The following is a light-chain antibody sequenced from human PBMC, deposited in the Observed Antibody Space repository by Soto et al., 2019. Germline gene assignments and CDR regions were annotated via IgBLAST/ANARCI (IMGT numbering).Light chain of an antibody. CDR2: DAS. J-gene: IGKJ4*01. CDR3: QQRYNWLT. V-gene: IGKV3-11*01. Sequence: EIVLTQSPATLSLSPGERATLSCRASQSVSSYLAWYQQKPGQAPRLLIYDASSRATGIPARFSGSGSGTDFTLTISSLEPEDSAVYYCQQRYNWLTVGGGTKVDIK. CDR1: QSVSSY.